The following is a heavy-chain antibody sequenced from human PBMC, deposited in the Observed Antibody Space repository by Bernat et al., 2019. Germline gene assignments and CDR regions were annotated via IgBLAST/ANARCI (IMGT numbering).Heavy chain of an antibody. CDR3: ARSPTDAGLHADAFDI. Sequence: QLQLQESGSGLVKPSQTLSLTCAVSGGSISGGGYSWSWIRQPPGKGLEWIGYVYLTGTTYYNPSLKSRVTISVDRSQNQFSLNLNSMTAADTAVYYCARSPTDAGLHADAFDIWGQGTMVTVSS. J-gene: IGHJ3*02. CDR2: VYLTGTT. D-gene: IGHD3-16*01. V-gene: IGHV4-30-2*01. CDR1: GGSISGGGYS.